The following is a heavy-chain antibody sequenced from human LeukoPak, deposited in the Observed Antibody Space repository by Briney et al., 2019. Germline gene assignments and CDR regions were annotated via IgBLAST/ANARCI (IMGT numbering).Heavy chain of an antibody. CDR3: ARDYAVSAGGDAFGI. J-gene: IGHJ3*02. CDR2: INPSGGST. Sequence: ASVKVSCKASGYTFTSYYMHWVRQAPGQGLEWMGIINPSGGSTSYAQKFQGRVTMTRDTSTSTVYMGLSSLRSEDTAVYYCARDYAVSAGGDAFGIWGQGTMVTVSS. CDR1: GYTFTSYY. V-gene: IGHV1-46*01. D-gene: IGHD3-16*01.